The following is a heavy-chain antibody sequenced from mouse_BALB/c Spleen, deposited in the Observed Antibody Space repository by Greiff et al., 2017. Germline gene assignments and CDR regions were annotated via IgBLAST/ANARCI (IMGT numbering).Heavy chain of an antibody. J-gene: IGHJ2*01. CDR3: ASLYYYGSSDY. V-gene: IGHV5-12-1*01. CDR1: GFAFSSYD. Sequence: EVNVVESGGGLVKPGGSLKLSCAASGFAFSSYDMSWVRQTPEKRLEWVAYISSGGGSTYYPDTVKGRFTISRDNAKNTLYLQMSSLKSEDTAMYYCASLYYYGSSDYWGQGTTLTVSS. D-gene: IGHD1-1*01. CDR2: ISSGGGST.